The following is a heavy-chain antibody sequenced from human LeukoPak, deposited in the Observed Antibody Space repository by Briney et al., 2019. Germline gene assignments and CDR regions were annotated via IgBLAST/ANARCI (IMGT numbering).Heavy chain of an antibody. CDR1: GFTFSSYA. Sequence: GGSLRLSCAASGFTFSSYAMSWVRQAPGKGLEWVSAISGSGGSTYYADSVKGRFTISRDNSKNTLYLQMNSLRAEDTAVYYCAKEGAEGNWNELGFDPWGQGTLVTVS. V-gene: IGHV3-23*01. D-gene: IGHD1-20*01. J-gene: IGHJ5*02. CDR2: ISGSGGST. CDR3: AKEGAEGNWNELGFDP.